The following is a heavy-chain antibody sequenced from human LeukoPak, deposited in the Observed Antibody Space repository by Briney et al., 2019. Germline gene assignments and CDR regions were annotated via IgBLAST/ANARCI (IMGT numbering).Heavy chain of an antibody. V-gene: IGHV3-33*03. CDR3: AKDLQGATSY. D-gene: IGHD1-26*01. J-gene: IGHJ4*02. CDR2: IRDGGSNK. CDR1: GFTFSGYS. Sequence: GGSLRLSCAASGFTFSGYSMHWVRQAPGKGLEWVSVIRDGGSNKYYADSVKGRFTISRDNAKNTLYLQMNSLRAEDTAVYYCAKDLQGATSYWGQGTLVTVSS.